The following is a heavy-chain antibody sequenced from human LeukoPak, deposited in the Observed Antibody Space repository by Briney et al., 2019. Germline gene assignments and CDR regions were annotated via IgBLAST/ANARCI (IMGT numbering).Heavy chain of an antibody. CDR3: ARGYYDILTGYYHFDY. D-gene: IGHD3-9*01. CDR1: GGSFSGYY. V-gene: IGHV4-34*01. J-gene: IGHJ4*02. Sequence: PSETLSLTCAVYGGSFSGYYWSWIRQPPGKGLEWIGEINHSGSTNYNPSLKSRVTISVDTSKNQFSLKLSSVTAADTAVYYCARGYYDILTGYYHFDYWGQGTLVTVSS. CDR2: INHSGST.